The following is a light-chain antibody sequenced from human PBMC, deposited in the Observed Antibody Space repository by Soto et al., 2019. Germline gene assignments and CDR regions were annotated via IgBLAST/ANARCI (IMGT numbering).Light chain of an antibody. V-gene: IGLV2-14*01. J-gene: IGLJ1*01. Sequence: QSVLTQPASVSGSPGQSITISCTGTSRDIGSYNYVSWYKQQPGKAPKPMIYQVTNRPSGVSNRFSGSRSGNTASLTISGLQAEDEADYHCSSYTGSSNYVFGTGTKVTVL. CDR3: SSYTGSSNYV. CDR2: QVT. CDR1: SRDIGSYNY.